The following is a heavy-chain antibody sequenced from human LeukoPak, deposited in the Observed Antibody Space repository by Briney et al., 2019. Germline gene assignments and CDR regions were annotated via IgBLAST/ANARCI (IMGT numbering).Heavy chain of an antibody. CDR3: ARYYSGSYGFDY. J-gene: IGHJ4*02. D-gene: IGHD1-26*01. Sequence: PSGTLSLTCTVSGGSISSSNYYWGWIRQPPGEGLEWIGYIYYSGSTYYNPSLKSRVTMSVDTSKNQFSLKLSSVTAADTAVYYCARYYSGSYGFDYWGQGTLVTVSS. CDR1: GGSISSSNYY. V-gene: IGHV4-39*01. CDR2: IYYSGST.